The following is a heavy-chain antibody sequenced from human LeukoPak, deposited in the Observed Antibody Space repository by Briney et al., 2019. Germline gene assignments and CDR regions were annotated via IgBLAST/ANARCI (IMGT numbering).Heavy chain of an antibody. J-gene: IGHJ6*02. D-gene: IGHD6-19*01. CDR3: ARCQRLSSGWTDYYYYGMDV. V-gene: IGHV1-46*01. CDR2: IYPRDGST. CDR1: GYTFTSNY. Sequence: ASVKVSCKASGYTFTSNYIHWVRQAPGQGLEWMGMIYPRDGSTSYAQKFQGGVTITADESTSTAYMELSSLRSEDTAVYYCARCQRLSSGWTDYYYYGMDVWGQGTTVTVSS.